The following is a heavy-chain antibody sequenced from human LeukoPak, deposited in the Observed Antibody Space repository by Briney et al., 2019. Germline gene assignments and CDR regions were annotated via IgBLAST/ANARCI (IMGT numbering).Heavy chain of an antibody. CDR3: ARGAFYNILTGFKSRSLGFDY. CDR2: ISGSGGST. V-gene: IGHV3-23*01. Sequence: PGGSLRLSCAASGFTFSSYGMSWVRQAPGKGLEWVSAISGSGGSTYYADSVKGRFTISRDNSKNTLYLQMNSLRGEDTAVYYCARGAFYNILTGFKSRSLGFDYWGQGTLVTVSS. D-gene: IGHD3-9*01. CDR1: GFTFSSYG. J-gene: IGHJ4*02.